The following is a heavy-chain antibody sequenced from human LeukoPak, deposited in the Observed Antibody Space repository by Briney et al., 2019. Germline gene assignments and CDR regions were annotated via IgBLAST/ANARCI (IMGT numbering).Heavy chain of an antibody. Sequence: GGSLRLSCAASGFTFSGSGMHWVRQAPGRGLEWVALIRYDGVNKYYADSVKGRFTISRDNSKNTLYLQMNCLRPADTAVYYCAKPLPYCSSTSCYTFDYWGQGTLVTVSS. CDR2: IRYDGVNK. J-gene: IGHJ4*02. V-gene: IGHV3-30*02. CDR1: GFTFSGSG. D-gene: IGHD2-2*02. CDR3: AKPLPYCSSTSCYTFDY.